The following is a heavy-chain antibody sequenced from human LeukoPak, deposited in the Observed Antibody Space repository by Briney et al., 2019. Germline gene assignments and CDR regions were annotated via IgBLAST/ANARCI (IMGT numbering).Heavy chain of an antibody. J-gene: IGHJ3*02. CDR3: ARAVVPAADDAFDI. CDR2: INTNTGNP. D-gene: IGHD2-2*01. Sequence: ASVKVSCKASGYTFTSYAMNWVRQAPGQGLEWMGWINTNTGNPTYAQGLTGRFVFSLDTSVSTAYLQISSLKAEDTAVYYCARAVVPAADDAFDIWGQGTMVTVSS. CDR1: GYTFTSYA. V-gene: IGHV7-4-1*02.